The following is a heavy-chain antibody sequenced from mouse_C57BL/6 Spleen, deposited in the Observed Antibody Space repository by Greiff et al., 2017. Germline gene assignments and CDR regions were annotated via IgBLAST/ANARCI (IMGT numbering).Heavy chain of an antibody. CDR3: ARSKGGAMDY. CDR1: GYAFTNYL. CDR2: INPGSGGT. V-gene: IGHV1-54*01. J-gene: IGHJ4*01. Sequence: QVQLQQSGAELVRPGTSVTVSCKASGYAFTNYLIEWVKQRPGQGLEWIGVINPGSGGTNYNEKFKGKATLTADKSSSTAYMQLSSLTSEDSAVYVCARSKGGAMDYWGQGTSVTVSS.